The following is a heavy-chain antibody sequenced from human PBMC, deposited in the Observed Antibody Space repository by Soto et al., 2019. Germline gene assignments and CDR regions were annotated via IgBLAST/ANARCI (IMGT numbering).Heavy chain of an antibody. V-gene: IGHV4-61*01. Sequence: QVQLQESGPGLVKPSETLSLTCTVSGGSVSSGSYYWSWIRQPPGKGLEWIGYIYYSGSTNYNPSLKSGVTISVDTSKNQFSLKLSSVTAADTAVYYCARGGSYYDSSGYYYVDYWGQGTLVTVSS. CDR2: IYYSGST. CDR1: GGSVSSGSYY. J-gene: IGHJ4*02. CDR3: ARGGSYYDSSGYYYVDY. D-gene: IGHD3-22*01.